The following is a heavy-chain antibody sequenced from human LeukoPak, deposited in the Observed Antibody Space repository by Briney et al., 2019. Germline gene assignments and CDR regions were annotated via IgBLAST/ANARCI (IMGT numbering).Heavy chain of an antibody. Sequence: GGSLRLSCAASGLTFSRYWMTWFRQAPGKGLEWVANIKQDGSEKYYVDSVKGRFTISRDNSKNTLYLQMNSLRVEDTAIYYCAKDGAQVGVTFDYWGQGTLVTVSS. CDR2: IKQDGSEK. CDR1: GLTFSRYW. J-gene: IGHJ4*02. CDR3: AKDGAQVGVTFDY. V-gene: IGHV3-7*03. D-gene: IGHD1-26*01.